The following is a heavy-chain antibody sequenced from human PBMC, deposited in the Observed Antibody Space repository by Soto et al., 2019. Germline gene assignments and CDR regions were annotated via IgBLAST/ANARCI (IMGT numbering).Heavy chain of an antibody. V-gene: IGHV1-46*03. CDR3: ARGLRDYIWGSYRYTGSGDYFDY. CDR2: INPSGGST. D-gene: IGHD3-16*02. J-gene: IGHJ4*02. Sequence: QVQLVQSGAEVKKPGASVKVSCKASGYTFTSYYMHWVRQAPGQGLEWMGIINPSGGSTSYAQKCKGRVNMRREKASITVLMELSSLRSEDTAVYYCARGLRDYIWGSYRYTGSGDYFDYWGQGTLVTVSS. CDR1: GYTFTSYY.